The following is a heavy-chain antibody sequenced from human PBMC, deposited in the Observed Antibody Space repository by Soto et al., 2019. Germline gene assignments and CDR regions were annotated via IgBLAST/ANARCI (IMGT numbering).Heavy chain of an antibody. V-gene: IGHV5-10-1*01. J-gene: IGHJ1*01. CDR1: GYRFTSYW. CDR3: LRHRGLKYFVDLP. D-gene: IGHD3-10*01. CDR2: IDPSDSST. Sequence: GESLKISCKGSGYRFTSYWISWVRQMPGKGLEWMGRIDPSDSSTNYSPSFQGHVSISADKSISTAYLQWSSLKASDTAMYYFLRHRGLKYFVDLPCGQGCPVTV.